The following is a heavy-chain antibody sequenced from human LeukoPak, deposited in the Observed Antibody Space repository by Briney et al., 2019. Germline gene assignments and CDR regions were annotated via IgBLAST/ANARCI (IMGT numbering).Heavy chain of an antibody. Sequence: GGSLRLSCAASGFTFKTYAMTWARQAPGKGLEWVSSINAYGGNTYYVDSVKGRFPISRANSKTTLYLQMKSLRVEETPVFYCARILSGFGSDYWGQGTLVTVSS. V-gene: IGHV3-23*01. D-gene: IGHD2/OR15-2a*01. CDR3: ARILSGFGSDY. J-gene: IGHJ4*02. CDR1: GFTFKTYA. CDR2: INAYGGNT.